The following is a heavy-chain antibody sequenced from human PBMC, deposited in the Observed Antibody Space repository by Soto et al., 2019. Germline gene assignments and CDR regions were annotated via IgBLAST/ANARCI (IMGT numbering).Heavy chain of an antibody. CDR1: GFTFSSYA. J-gene: IGHJ5*02. CDR2: IGGSGGRP. V-gene: IGHV3-23*01. D-gene: IGHD6-19*01. CDR3: AKTADAVANTVYGS. Sequence: GGSLRLSCAASGFTFSSYAMGWVRQAPGKGLEWVSAIGGSGGRPYYADSVQGRFTISRDNSMNTLYLQMSSLRAEDTAIYYCAKTADAVANTVYGSWGQGTPVTVSS.